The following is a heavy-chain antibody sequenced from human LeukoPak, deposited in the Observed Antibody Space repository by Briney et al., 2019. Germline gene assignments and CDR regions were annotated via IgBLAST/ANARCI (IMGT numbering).Heavy chain of an antibody. CDR2: IYYSGST. CDR1: GGSISTSY. V-gene: IGHV4-59*01. D-gene: IGHD3-22*01. Sequence: SETLSLTCTVSGGSISTSYWNSIRQPPGKGLEWIGNIYYSGSTNYNPSLKSRVTISVDTSKNQFSLKLSSVTAADTAVYYCARWADSSGYYSIFYFDYWGQGTLVTVSS. J-gene: IGHJ4*02. CDR3: ARWADSSGYYSIFYFDY.